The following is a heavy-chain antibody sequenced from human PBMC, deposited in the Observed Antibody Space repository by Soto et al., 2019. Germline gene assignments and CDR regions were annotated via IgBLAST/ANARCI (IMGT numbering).Heavy chain of an antibody. J-gene: IGHJ6*02. CDR1: GGSFSGYY. CDR2: INHSGST. D-gene: IGHD3-10*01. V-gene: IGHV4-34*01. Sequence: SETLSLTCAVYGGSFSGYYWSWIRQPPGKGLEWIGEINHSGSTNYNPSLKSRVTISVDTSKNQFSLKLSSVTAADTAVYYCARMGWFGELSAGMDVWGQGTTVTVTS. CDR3: ARMGWFGELSAGMDV.